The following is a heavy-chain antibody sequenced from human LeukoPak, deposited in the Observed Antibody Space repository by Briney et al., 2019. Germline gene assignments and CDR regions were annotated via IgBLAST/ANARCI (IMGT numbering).Heavy chain of an antibody. V-gene: IGHV4-61*02. D-gene: IGHD2-8*02. CDR3: ARGGAGGYTRRRLFDY. CDR2: IYTSGST. CDR1: GGSISTSSYY. J-gene: IGHJ4*02. Sequence: SETLSLTCTVSGGSISTSSYYWSWIRQPAGKGLEWIGRIYTSGSTNYNPSLKSRVTISVDTSKNQFSLKLSSVTAADTAVYYCARGGAGGYTRRRLFDYWGQGTLVTVSS.